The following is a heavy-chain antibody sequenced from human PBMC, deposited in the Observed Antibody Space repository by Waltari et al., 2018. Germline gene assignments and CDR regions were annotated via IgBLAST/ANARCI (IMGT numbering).Heavy chain of an antibody. D-gene: IGHD3-22*01. Sequence: GLEWVSGISDSGVITKYADSVKGRFTVSRDKSKNTMFLHLNSLRAEDTAIYYCARHLYSIDYLELAKWGQGTLVTVSS. CDR2: ISDSGVIT. J-gene: IGHJ4*02. V-gene: IGHV3-23*01. CDR3: ARHLYSIDYLELAK.